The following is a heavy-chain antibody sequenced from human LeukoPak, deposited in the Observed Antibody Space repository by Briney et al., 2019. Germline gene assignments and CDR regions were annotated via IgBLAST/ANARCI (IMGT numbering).Heavy chain of an antibody. V-gene: IGHV3-30*18. Sequence: GGSLRLSCAASGFTFSSYGMHWVRQAPGKGLEWVAVISYDGSNKYYADSVKGRFTISRDNSKNTLYLQMNSLRAEDTAVYYCAKIAIVVVVAAIDYSGQGTLVTVSS. CDR1: GFTFSSYG. D-gene: IGHD2-15*01. CDR2: ISYDGSNK. CDR3: AKIAIVVVVAAIDY. J-gene: IGHJ4*02.